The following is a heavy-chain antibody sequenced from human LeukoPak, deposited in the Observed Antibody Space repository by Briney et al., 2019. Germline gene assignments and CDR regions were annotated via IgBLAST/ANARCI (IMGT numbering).Heavy chain of an antibody. CDR3: AKSWFGESIS. J-gene: IGHJ4*02. CDR1: GFTFSSYS. V-gene: IGHV3-21*04. Sequence: GGSLRLSCAASGFTFSSYSMNWVRQAPGKGLEWVSSISSSSSYIYYADSVKGRFTISRDNSKNTLYLQMNSLRAEDTAVYYCAKSWFGESISWGQGTLVTVSS. D-gene: IGHD3-10*01. CDR2: ISSSSSYI.